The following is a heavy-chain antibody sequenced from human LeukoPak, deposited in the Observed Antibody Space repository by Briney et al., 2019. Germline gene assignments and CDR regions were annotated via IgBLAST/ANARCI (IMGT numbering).Heavy chain of an antibody. CDR2: ISDSGGST. CDR1: GFTFSSYA. Sequence: PGGSLRLSCAASGFTFSSYAMSWVRQAPGKGLEWVSCISDSGGSTYYADSVKGRFTISRDNSKNTLYLQMNSLRAEDTAVYYCAKVYDSSDYSRFSFDYWGQGTLVTVSS. J-gene: IGHJ4*02. D-gene: IGHD3-22*01. V-gene: IGHV3-23*01. CDR3: AKVYDSSDYSRFSFDY.